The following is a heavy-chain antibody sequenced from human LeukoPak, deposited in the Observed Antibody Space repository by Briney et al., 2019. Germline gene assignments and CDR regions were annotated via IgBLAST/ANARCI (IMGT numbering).Heavy chain of an antibody. Sequence: GSLRLSCVASGFTFSRYWMSWVRQAPGKGLEWVANIKEDGSEKHYVDSVKGRFTISRDKTKNSLYLQMNSLRAEDTAVYYCARDLSIFAASFDYWGQGTLVTVSS. V-gene: IGHV3-7*05. CDR2: IKEDGSEK. CDR1: GFTFSRYW. J-gene: IGHJ4*02. CDR3: ARDLSIFAASFDY. D-gene: IGHD3-3*01.